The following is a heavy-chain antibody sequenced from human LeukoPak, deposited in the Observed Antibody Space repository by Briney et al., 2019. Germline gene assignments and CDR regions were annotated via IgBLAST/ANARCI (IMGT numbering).Heavy chain of an antibody. V-gene: IGHV4-61*01. Sequence: SETLSCTGTVFGGSVSSGSYYWSWIRQRPGKGVEWVGYIDYIGRAKYNPSLKSRVTISVDTSKNQFSMKLSSVTAADTAVYYCAREHTSYYDIVTGYRYFDYWGQGTLVTVSS. CDR3: AREHTSYYDIVTGYRYFDY. D-gene: IGHD3-9*01. CDR1: GGSVSSGSYY. CDR2: IDYIGRA. J-gene: IGHJ4*02.